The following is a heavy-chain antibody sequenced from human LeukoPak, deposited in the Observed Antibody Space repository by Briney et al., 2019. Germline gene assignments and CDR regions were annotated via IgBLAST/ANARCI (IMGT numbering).Heavy chain of an antibody. V-gene: IGHV3-23*01. Sequence: PGGSLRLSCAASGFTFSSYAMSWVRQAPGKGLDWVSAISGSGGSTHYADSVKGRFTISRDNSKNTLYLQMNSLKAEDTAIYYCATETASGYGAFDIWGQGTMVTVSS. D-gene: IGHD3-22*01. CDR2: ISGSGGST. J-gene: IGHJ3*02. CDR3: ATETASGYGAFDI. CDR1: GFTFSSYA.